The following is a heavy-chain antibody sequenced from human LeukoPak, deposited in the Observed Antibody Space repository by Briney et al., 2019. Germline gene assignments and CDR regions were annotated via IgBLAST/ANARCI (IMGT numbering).Heavy chain of an antibody. D-gene: IGHD5-24*01. CDR1: GFTFSSYS. Sequence: GGSLRLSCAASGFTFSSYSMNWVRQAPGKGLEWVSAISGSGGSTYYADSVKGRFTISRDNSKNTLYLQMNSLRAEDTAVYYCAKEQDAGTRWLQPFDYWGQGTLVTVSS. J-gene: IGHJ4*02. CDR3: AKEQDAGTRWLQPFDY. CDR2: ISGSGGST. V-gene: IGHV3-23*01.